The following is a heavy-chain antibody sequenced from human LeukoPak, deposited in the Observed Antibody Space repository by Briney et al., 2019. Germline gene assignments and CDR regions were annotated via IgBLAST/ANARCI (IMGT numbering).Heavy chain of an antibody. CDR2: ISSSGGGT. D-gene: IGHD3-10*01. CDR1: GFTFCSYA. J-gene: IGHJ4*02. Sequence: GRSLRLSCAASGFTFCSYAMIWVRQAPGKGLEWVSTISSSGGGTYYTDSVKGRFTISRDNSKNSLYLQMNSLRAEDTAVYYCAKALVRGVISYFDYWGQGTLVTVSS. CDR3: AKALVRGVISYFDY. V-gene: IGHV3-23*01.